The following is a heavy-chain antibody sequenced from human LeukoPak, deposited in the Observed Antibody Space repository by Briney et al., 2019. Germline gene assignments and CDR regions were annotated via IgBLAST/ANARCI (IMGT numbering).Heavy chain of an antibody. D-gene: IGHD2-2*01. Sequence: SVKVSCKASVGTFSSYAISWVRQAPGQGLEWMGRIIPIFGTANYAQKFQGRVTITADKSTSTAYMELSSLRSEDTAVYYCARDCSSTSCYAEYNWFDPWGQGTLVTVSS. V-gene: IGHV1-69*06. CDR1: VGTFSSYA. CDR2: IIPIFGTA. CDR3: ARDCSSTSCYAEYNWFDP. J-gene: IGHJ5*02.